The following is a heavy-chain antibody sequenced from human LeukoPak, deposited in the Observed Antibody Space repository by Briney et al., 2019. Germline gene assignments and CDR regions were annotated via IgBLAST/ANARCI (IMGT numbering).Heavy chain of an antibody. CDR2: IYYSGST. Sequence: PSETLSLSCTVSGGSISSSSYYWGWTRHPPGKGLEWHGSIYYSGSTYYNPSLKSRVTISVDTSKNQFSLKLSSVTAADTAVYYCATTLWFGMNWFDPWGQGTLVTVSS. CDR3: ATTLWFGMNWFDP. V-gene: IGHV4-39*01. CDR1: GGSISSSSYY. J-gene: IGHJ5*02. D-gene: IGHD3-10*01.